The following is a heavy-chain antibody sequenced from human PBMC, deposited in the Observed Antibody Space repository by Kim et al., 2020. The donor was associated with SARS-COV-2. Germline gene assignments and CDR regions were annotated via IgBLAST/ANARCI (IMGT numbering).Heavy chain of an antibody. CDR3: ARDQNDYVWGSLGAFDI. CDR2: IYSGGST. Sequence: GGSLRLSCAASGFTVSSNYMSWVRQAPGKGLEWVSVIYSGGSTYYADSVKGRFTISRDNSKNTLYLQMNSLRAEDTAVYYCARDQNDYVWGSLGAFDIWGQGTMVTVSS. J-gene: IGHJ3*02. D-gene: IGHD3-16*01. V-gene: IGHV3-53*01. CDR1: GFTVSSNY.